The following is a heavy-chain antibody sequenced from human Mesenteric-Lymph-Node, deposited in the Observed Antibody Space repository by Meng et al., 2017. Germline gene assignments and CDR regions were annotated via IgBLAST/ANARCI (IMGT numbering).Heavy chain of an antibody. Sequence: SETLSLTCTVSGYSISIGYYWGWIRQPPGKGLEWIGTIYHSGSTYYNPSLKSRVTISVDTSKNQFSLKLSSVTAADTAVYYCARRYYDICAFDIWGRGTMVTVSS. CDR2: IYHSGST. V-gene: IGHV4-38-2*02. J-gene: IGHJ3*02. D-gene: IGHD3-22*01. CDR3: ARRYYDICAFDI. CDR1: GYSISIGYY.